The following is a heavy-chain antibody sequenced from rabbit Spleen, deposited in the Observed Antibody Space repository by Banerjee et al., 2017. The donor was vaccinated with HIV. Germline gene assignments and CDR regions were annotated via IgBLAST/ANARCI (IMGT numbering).Heavy chain of an antibody. D-gene: IGHD4-1*01. CDR1: GFDFSNYY. V-gene: IGHV1S7*01. J-gene: IGHJ4*01. CDR3: ARVGGGGDWGAMALTL. CDR2: TEPIFGTT. Sequence: QLVESGGGLVQPEGSLTLSYKASGFDFSNYYMTWVRQAPGKGLEWIGLTEPIFGTTYYANWVNGRFTISSHNAQNTLFLQLKSLTAADTATYFCARVGGGGDWGAMALTLWGPGTLVTVS.